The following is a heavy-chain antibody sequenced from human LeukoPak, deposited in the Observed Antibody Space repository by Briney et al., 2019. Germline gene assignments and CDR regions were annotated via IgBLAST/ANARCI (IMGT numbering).Heavy chain of an antibody. Sequence: GGSLRLSCGASGFTFSNYEMNWVRQAPGKGLEWVSYISYSGSSIYYADSVKGRFTISRENAKNSLYLQMNSLRAEDTAVYYCAGRHENYHHLGAFDISGQGTMVTASS. D-gene: IGHD1-7*01. CDR3: AGRHENYHHLGAFDI. CDR2: ISYSGSSI. CDR1: GFTFSNYE. V-gene: IGHV3-48*03. J-gene: IGHJ3*02.